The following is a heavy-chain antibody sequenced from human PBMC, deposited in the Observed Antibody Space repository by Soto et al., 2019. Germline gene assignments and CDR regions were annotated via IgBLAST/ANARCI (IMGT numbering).Heavy chain of an antibody. V-gene: IGHV3-48*02. CDR2: ISSNSGTK. D-gene: IGHD5-18*01. CDR3: ARYVDTSMVMRYFDP. J-gene: IGHJ5*02. Sequence: DVQLVESGGGLVQPGGSLRLSCEASAFTFSTYSMNWVRQAPGKRLEWVSYISSNSGTKYYADSVKGRFTISRDDAKNSLYLQMSSLRDEDTAIYYCARYVDTSMVMRYFDPWGQGTLVTVSS. CDR1: AFTFSTYS.